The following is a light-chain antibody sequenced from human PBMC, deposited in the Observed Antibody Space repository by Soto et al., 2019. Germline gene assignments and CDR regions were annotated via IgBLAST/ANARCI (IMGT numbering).Light chain of an antibody. CDR2: GAS. J-gene: IGKJ2*01. Sequence: EIVLTQSPGTLSLSPGERATLSCRASQSVSSVSLAWYQQKPGQAPRLLVYGASTRATGIPDRLSGSGSGTDFTLTLSRLEPEDFAVYYCQQYGGSPLVTFGQGTKLEIK. CDR1: QSVSSVS. CDR3: QQYGGSPLVT. V-gene: IGKV3-20*01.